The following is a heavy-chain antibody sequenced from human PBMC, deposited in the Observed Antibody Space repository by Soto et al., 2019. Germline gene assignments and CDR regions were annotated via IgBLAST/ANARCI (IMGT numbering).Heavy chain of an antibody. Sequence: SETLSLTCAVYDGSFSGYYWSWIRQPPGKGLEWIGEINHSGSTNYNPSLKSRVTISVDKSKNQFSLKLSSVTAADTAVYYCARYSYGPEEFYYYYGMDVWGQGTTVTVSS. CDR1: DGSFSGYY. V-gene: IGHV4-34*01. J-gene: IGHJ6*02. CDR3: ARYSYGPEEFYYYYGMDV. D-gene: IGHD5-18*01. CDR2: INHSGST.